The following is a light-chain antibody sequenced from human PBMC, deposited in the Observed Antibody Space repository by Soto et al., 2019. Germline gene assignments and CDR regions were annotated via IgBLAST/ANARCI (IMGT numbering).Light chain of an antibody. CDR2: STS. CDR3: QQSYLTPF. Sequence: DNQVTQSPSTLSASVGDRVTITCRASRSISNYLNWYQQKPGKAPKLLIYSTSSLQGGVPSRFSGGGSGTEFTLTISSLQPEDYATYYCQQSYLTPFFGGGTKVEIK. CDR1: RSISNY. J-gene: IGKJ4*01. V-gene: IGKV1-39*01.